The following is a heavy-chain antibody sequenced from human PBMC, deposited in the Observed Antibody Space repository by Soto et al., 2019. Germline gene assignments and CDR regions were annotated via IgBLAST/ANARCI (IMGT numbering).Heavy chain of an antibody. CDR2: ISSSSTYV. CDR1: GFTFSAYN. D-gene: IGHD6-6*01. Sequence: GGSLRLSCSASGFTFSAYNMNWVRQAPGKGLEWVSSISSSSTYVSYTDSVKGRFTISRDNAKNSLFLQMNSLRAEDTAVYYCAGPAASPPPYFYYYMDVWGKGTTVTVSS. J-gene: IGHJ6*03. CDR3: AGPAASPPPYFYYYMDV. V-gene: IGHV3-21*01.